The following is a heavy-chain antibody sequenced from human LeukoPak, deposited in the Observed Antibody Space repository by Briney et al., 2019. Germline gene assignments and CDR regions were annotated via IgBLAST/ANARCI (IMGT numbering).Heavy chain of an antibody. D-gene: IGHD6-13*01. J-gene: IGHJ5*02. CDR2: ISAYNGNT. Sequence: GASVKVSCKASGYTFTSYGISWVRQAPGQGLEWMGWISAYNGNTNYAQKLQGRVTMTTDTSTSTAYMELRSLRSDDTAVYYCARADKYSSSWTQSWFDPWGQGTLVTVSS. CDR3: ARADKYSSSWTQSWFDP. CDR1: GYTFTSYG. V-gene: IGHV1-18*01.